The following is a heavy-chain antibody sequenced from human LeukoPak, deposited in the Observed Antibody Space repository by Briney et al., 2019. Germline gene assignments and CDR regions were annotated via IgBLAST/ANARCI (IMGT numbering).Heavy chain of an antibody. Sequence: SVKVSCKASGGTFSSYAISWVRQAPGQGLEWMGGIIPIFGTPDYAQKFQGRVTITTDESTSTAYMELSSLRSEDTAVYYCARQLRFGELQGWFDPWGQETLVTVSS. CDR3: ARQLRFGELQGWFDP. V-gene: IGHV1-69*05. D-gene: IGHD3-10*01. J-gene: IGHJ5*02. CDR1: GGTFSSYA. CDR2: IIPIFGTP.